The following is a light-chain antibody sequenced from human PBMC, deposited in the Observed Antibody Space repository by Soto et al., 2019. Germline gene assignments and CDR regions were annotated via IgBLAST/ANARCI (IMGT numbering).Light chain of an antibody. CDR1: QSVLYSSNNKNY. V-gene: IGKV4-1*01. Sequence: DIVLTQSPDSLAVSLGERATINCKSSQSVLYSSNNKNYFVWYQQKPGQPPKLLISGASTRESGVPDRFSGSGSGTDFTLTISSLQAEDVAVYYCQQHYSTPLTVGQGTRLEIK. J-gene: IGKJ5*01. CDR3: QQHYSTPLT. CDR2: GAS.